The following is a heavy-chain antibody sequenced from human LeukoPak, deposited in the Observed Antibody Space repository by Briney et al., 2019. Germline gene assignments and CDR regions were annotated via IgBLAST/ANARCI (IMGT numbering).Heavy chain of an antibody. CDR2: INHSGST. CDR3: ARGMVVVAATKGFDP. V-gene: IGHV4-34*01. CDR1: GGSFSGYY. D-gene: IGHD2-15*01. Sequence: SETLSLTCAVYGGSFSGYYWSWIRQPPGKGLEWSGEINHSGSTNYNPSLKSRVTISVDKSKNQFSLKLSSVTAADTAVYYCARGMVVVAATKGFDPWGQGTLVTVSS. J-gene: IGHJ5*02.